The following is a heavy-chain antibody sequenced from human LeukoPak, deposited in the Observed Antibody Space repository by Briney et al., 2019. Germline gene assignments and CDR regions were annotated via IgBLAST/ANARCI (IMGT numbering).Heavy chain of an antibody. CDR3: ARGPRGGYSFF. CDR2: IKQDGSEK. J-gene: IGHJ4*02. Sequence: PGGSLRLSCAASGFTFSSYWMSWVRQAPGKGLEWVANIKQDGSEKYYVDSVKGRFTISRDNAKNSLYLQMNSRRAEDTAVYYCARGPRGGYSFFWGQGTLVTVSS. CDR1: GFTFSSYW. V-gene: IGHV3-7*01. D-gene: IGHD3-22*01.